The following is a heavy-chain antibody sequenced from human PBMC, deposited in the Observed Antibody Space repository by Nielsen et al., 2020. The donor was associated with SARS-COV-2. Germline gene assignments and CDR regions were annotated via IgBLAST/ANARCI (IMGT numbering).Heavy chain of an antibody. CDR2: IYYSGST. CDR1: GGPVSSGSYY. Sequence: SETLSLTCTVSGGPVSSGSYYWSWIRQPPGKGLEWIGYIYYSGSTNYNPSLKSRVTISVDTSKNQFSLKLSSVTAADTAVYYCARDRSGSYYVSSGMDVWGQGTTVTVSS. CDR3: ARDRSGSYYVSSGMDV. D-gene: IGHD1-26*01. J-gene: IGHJ6*02. V-gene: IGHV4-61*01.